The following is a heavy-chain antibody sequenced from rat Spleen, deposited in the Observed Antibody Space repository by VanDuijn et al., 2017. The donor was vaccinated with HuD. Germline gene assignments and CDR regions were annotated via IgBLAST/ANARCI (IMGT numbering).Heavy chain of an antibody. Sequence: QVQLRESGPGLVQPSETLSLTCTVSGFSLTSYSVSWVRQPSGKGPEWMGRMYYDGDTAYNSTLKSRLSISRDTSKNQVFLKMSSLQTDDTGTYYCARLLPGLGAVGYFDFWGPGTMVTVSS. CDR2: MYYDGDT. J-gene: IGHJ1*01. CDR3: ARLLPGLGAVGYFDF. V-gene: IGHV2-34*01. CDR1: GFSLTSYS. D-gene: IGHD1-4*01.